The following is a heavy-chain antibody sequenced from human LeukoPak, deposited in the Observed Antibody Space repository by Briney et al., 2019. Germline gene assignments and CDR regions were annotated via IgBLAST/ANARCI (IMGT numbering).Heavy chain of an antibody. D-gene: IGHD2-21*02. V-gene: IGHV3-23*01. J-gene: IGHJ4*02. CDR2: ISGSGGST. CDR3: AKDPTAYCGGDCYIGY. CDR1: GFTFSNYG. Sequence: PGGSLRLSCAASGFTFSNYGMSWVRQAPGKGLVWVSGISGSGGSTYYADSVKGRFTISRDNSKNTLYLQMNSLRAEDTAVYYCAKDPTAYCGGDCYIGYWGQGTLVTVSS.